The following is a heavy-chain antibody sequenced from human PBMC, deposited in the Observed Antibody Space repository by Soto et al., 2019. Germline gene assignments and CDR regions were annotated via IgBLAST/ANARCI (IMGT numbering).Heavy chain of an antibody. CDR3: AKDRTVGGGYSGYVSFDY. D-gene: IGHD5-12*01. J-gene: IGHJ4*02. V-gene: IGHV3-9*01. CDR1: GFTFDDYA. CDR2: ISWNSGSI. Sequence: GGSLRLSCAASGFTFDDYAMHWVRQAPGKGLEWVSGISWNSGSIGYADSVKGRFTISRDNAKNSLYLQMNSLRAEDTALYYCAKDRTVGGGYSGYVSFDYWGQGTLVTVSS.